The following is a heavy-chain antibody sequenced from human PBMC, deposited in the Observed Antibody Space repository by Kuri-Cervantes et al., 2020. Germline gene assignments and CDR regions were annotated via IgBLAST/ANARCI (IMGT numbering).Heavy chain of an antibody. J-gene: IGHJ6*03. CDR3: AREYRYYYYYMDV. CDR1: GFTFDDYA. D-gene: IGHD1-1*01. Sequence: GGSLRLSCAASGFTFDDYAMHWVRQAPGKGLEWVSGISWNSGNLGYADSVKGRFTISRDNSKNTLYLQMNSLRAEDTAVYYCAREYRYYYYYMDVWGKGTTVTVSS. CDR2: ISWNSGNL. V-gene: IGHV3-9*01.